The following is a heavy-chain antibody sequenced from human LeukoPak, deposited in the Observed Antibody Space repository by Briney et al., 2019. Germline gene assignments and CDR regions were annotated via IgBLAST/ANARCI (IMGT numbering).Heavy chain of an antibody. J-gene: IGHJ3*02. CDR3: ARGVGITIFGVVINDAFDI. CDR1: GGSISSSSYY. Sequence: ASETLSLTCTVSGGSISSSSYYWGWIRQPPGKGLEWIGSIYYSGSTNYNPSLKSRVTMSVDTSKNQFSLKLSSVTAADTAVYYCARGVGITIFGVVINDAFDIWGQGTMVTVSS. CDR2: IYYSGST. D-gene: IGHD3-3*01. V-gene: IGHV4-39*07.